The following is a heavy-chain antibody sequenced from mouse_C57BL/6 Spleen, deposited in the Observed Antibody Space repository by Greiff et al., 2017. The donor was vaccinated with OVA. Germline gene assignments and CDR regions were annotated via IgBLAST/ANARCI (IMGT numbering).Heavy chain of an antibody. V-gene: IGHV1-42*01. J-gene: IGHJ4*01. CDR1: GYSFTGYY. CDR3: ARSLYGSHYAMDY. Sequence: VQLQESGPELVKPGASVKISCKASGYSFTGYYMNWVKQSPEKSLEWIGEINPSTGGTTYNQKFKAKATLTVDKSSSTAYMQLKSLTSEDSAVYYCARSLYGSHYAMDYWGQGTSVTVSS. CDR2: INPSTGGT. D-gene: IGHD1-1*01.